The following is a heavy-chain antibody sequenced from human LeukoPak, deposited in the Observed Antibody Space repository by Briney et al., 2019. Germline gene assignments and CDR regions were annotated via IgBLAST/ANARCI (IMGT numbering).Heavy chain of an antibody. D-gene: IGHD1-14*01. J-gene: IGHJ4*02. CDR2: ISSSGSTI. Sequence: PGGSLRLSCAASGFISSSYGMHWVRQAPGKGLEWVSYISSSGSTIYYADSVKGRFTISRDNAKNSLYLQMNSLRAEDTAVYYCARDTTQGEDWGQGTLVTVSS. CDR3: ARDTTQGED. V-gene: IGHV3-48*04. CDR1: GFISSSYG.